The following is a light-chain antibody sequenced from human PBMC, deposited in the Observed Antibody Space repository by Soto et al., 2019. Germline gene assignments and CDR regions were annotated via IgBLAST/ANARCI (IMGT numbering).Light chain of an antibody. J-gene: IGKJ3*01. CDR3: QQRSNWPLT. CDR1: QSVSSY. CDR2: DAS. Sequence: IVLTQSPATLSLSPGERATLSCRASQSVSSYLAWYQQKPGQAPRLLIYDASNRATGITARFSGSGSGTDFTLTISSLEPEDFAVYYCQQRSNWPLTFGPGTKVDIK. V-gene: IGKV3-11*01.